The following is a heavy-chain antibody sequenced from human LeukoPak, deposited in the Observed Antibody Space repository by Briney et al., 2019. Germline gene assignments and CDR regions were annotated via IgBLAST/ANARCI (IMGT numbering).Heavy chain of an antibody. Sequence: GGSLRLSCAASGLTVSSNYMSWVRQAPGKGLEWGSVIYSGGSTYYADSVKGRFTISRDNSKNTLYLQRNIRTADETAVYYCASAIPSSSSLYQRPYYFDYWGQGTLVTVSS. D-gene: IGHD6-13*01. J-gene: IGHJ4*02. V-gene: IGHV3-53*01. CDR1: GLTVSSNY. CDR2: IYSGGST. CDR3: ASAIPSSSSLYQRPYYFDY.